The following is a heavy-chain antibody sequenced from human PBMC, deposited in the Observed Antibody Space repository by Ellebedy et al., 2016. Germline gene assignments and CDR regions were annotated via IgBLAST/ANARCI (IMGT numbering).Heavy chain of an antibody. Sequence: GGSLRLSXEVSGFDFRYYGMHWVRQAQGKGLEWVAAISNDGNDENYGASVKGRFSISRDNSKNRVYLQMSSLRVEDTAVYSCARVRSPDYSTNYDLDVWGQGTTVTVSS. CDR3: ARVRSPDYSTNYDLDV. J-gene: IGHJ6*02. D-gene: IGHD3-22*01. CDR2: ISNDGNDE. V-gene: IGHV3-30*03. CDR1: GFDFRYYG.